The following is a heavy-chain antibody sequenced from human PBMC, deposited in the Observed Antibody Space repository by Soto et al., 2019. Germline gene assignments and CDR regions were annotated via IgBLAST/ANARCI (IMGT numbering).Heavy chain of an antibody. CDR1: GGSISSGGYY. V-gene: IGHV4-31*03. CDR2: IYYSGST. Sequence: TLSLTCTVSGGSISSGGYYWSWIRQHPGKGLEWIGYIYYSGSTYYNPSLKSRVTISVDTSKNQFSLKLSAVTAADTAVYYCARAGRMVRGVPYGMDVWGQGTKVTVYS. J-gene: IGHJ6*02. CDR3: ARAGRMVRGVPYGMDV. D-gene: IGHD3-10*01.